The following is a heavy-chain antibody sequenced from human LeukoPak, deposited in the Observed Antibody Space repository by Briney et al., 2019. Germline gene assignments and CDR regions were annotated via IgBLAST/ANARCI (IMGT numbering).Heavy chain of an antibody. CDR3: ARDRSILAAGDTY. J-gene: IGHJ4*01. CDR1: GFTFSDYW. Sequence: PGGSLRLSCAASGFTFSDYWMHWVRQAPGKGLVWVSRVNRDGSSTSYADSVKGRFTISRDNAQNTLSLQMNSLRAEDTAVYYCARDRSILAAGDTYWGHGTLVTVSS. D-gene: IGHD6-13*01. V-gene: IGHV3-74*01. CDR2: VNRDGSST.